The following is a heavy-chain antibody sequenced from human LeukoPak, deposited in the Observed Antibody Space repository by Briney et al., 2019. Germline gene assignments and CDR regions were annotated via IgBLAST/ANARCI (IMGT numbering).Heavy chain of an antibody. CDR3: ARRATTERGHSYGLDF. J-gene: IGHJ4*02. CDR1: GFTFSNYV. V-gene: IGHV3-30*03. D-gene: IGHD5-18*01. CDR2: IAHDGSNK. Sequence: GGSLRLSCAASGFTFSNYVMQWVRQTPGKGLEWVALIAHDGSNKYYADSVKGRFTISRDNAKNSLYLQMNSLRAEDTAMYYCARRATTERGHSYGLDFWGQGTLVTVSS.